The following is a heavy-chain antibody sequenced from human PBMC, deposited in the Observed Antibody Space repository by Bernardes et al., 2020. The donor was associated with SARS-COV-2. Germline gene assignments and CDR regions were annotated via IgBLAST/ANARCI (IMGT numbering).Heavy chain of an antibody. V-gene: IGHV3-33*01. D-gene: IGHD1-26*01. CDR2: IWYDGSNK. J-gene: IGHJ4*02. CDR3: AREGIVGATTGLDY. CDR1: GFTFSSYG. Sequence: GGSLRLSCAASGFTFSSYGMHWVRQAPGKGLEWVAVIWYDGSNKYYADSVKGRFTISRDNSKNTLYLQMNSLRAEDTAVYYCAREGIVGATTGLDYWGQGTLVTVSS.